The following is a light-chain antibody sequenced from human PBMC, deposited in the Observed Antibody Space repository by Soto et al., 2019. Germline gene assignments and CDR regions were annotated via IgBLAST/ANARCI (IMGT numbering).Light chain of an antibody. CDR1: HDITSY. CDR3: QKCEYLPI. V-gene: IGKV1-33*01. CDR2: DAS. J-gene: IGKJ3*01. Sequence: DIQMTQSPSSLSASVGDRVTITCQASHDITSYLKWYQHNPGKAPNLLIYDASILEAGVPSRFSGSGSGTDFTFTISSLQPEDVATYYCQKCEYLPIFGPGNTVDFK.